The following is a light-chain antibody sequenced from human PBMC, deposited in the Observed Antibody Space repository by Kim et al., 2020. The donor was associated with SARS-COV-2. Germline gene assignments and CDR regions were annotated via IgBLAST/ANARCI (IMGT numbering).Light chain of an antibody. CDR2: WAS. V-gene: IGKV4-1*01. J-gene: IGKJ1*01. CDR1: QSVLYTYRSNNKNF. Sequence: DIVMTQSPDSLAVSLGERATINCKSSQSVLYTYRSNNKNFLAWIQQKPGQPPKLLIYWASTRESGVPDRFSGSGSGTDFTLTISSLQAEDVAVYYCQQYYITPPTFGQGTKVDIK. CDR3: QQYYITPPT.